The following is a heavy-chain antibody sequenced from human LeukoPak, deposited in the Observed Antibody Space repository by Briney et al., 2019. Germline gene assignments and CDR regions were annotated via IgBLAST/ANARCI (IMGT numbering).Heavy chain of an antibody. Sequence: GGSLRLSCAASGFTFSSYGMHWVRQARGKGLEWVAVMSYDGSNKYYADSVKGRFTISRDNSKNTLYLQMNSLRAEDTAVYYCAKDRRGSYATVRGLFDYWGQGTLVTVSS. J-gene: IGHJ4*02. CDR2: MSYDGSNK. V-gene: IGHV3-30*18. D-gene: IGHD1-26*01. CDR1: GFTFSSYG. CDR3: AKDRRGSYATVRGLFDY.